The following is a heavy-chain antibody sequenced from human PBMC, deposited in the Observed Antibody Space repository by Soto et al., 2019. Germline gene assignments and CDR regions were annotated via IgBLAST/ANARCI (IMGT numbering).Heavy chain of an antibody. J-gene: IGHJ6*02. Sequence: RASVKVSCKTSGGSFMSQAISWVRQAPGQGPEWMGGIIPFSGTVTYTQRFQGRLTLTADEPTKTAYMELSSLRSVDTAVYYCARGSYDSYAGFFGMDVWGQGTKVTVSS. V-gene: IGHV1-69*13. CDR1: GGSFMSQA. CDR2: IIPFSGTV. CDR3: ARGSYDSYAGFFGMDV. D-gene: IGHD3-10*01.